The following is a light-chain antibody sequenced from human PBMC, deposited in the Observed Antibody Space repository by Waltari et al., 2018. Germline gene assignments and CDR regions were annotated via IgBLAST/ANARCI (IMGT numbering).Light chain of an antibody. Sequence: QSVLTQPPSASGAPGQRVTISCSGSSSNIGSNTVNWYQQLPGTAPNLLIYYNDQRPSGFPDRFSGYKSGTSASLAISGLQSEDEADYYCAAWDDSLNAEVFGGGTKLTVL. J-gene: IGLJ3*02. CDR3: AAWDDSLNAEV. V-gene: IGLV1-44*01. CDR1: SSNIGSNT. CDR2: YND.